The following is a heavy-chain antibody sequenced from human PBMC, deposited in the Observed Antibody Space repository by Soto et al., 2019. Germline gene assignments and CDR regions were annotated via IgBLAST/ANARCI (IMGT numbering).Heavy chain of an antibody. CDR2: IWYDGNNE. Sequence: GGSPRLSCAAPGFSFSRSGMQWFRQVPGKGLERVAVIWYDGNNEYYADSVEGRFTISRDNSDNTLYLQTNSLTAEDTAVYYCARGSGHNQYYIDVWAKGNTVTDSS. J-gene: IGHJ6*03. CDR3: ARGSGHNQYYIDV. V-gene: IGHV3-33*01. D-gene: IGHD1-20*01. CDR1: GFSFSRSG.